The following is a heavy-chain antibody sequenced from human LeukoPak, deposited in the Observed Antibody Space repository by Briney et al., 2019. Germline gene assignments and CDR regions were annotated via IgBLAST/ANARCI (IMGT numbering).Heavy chain of an antibody. J-gene: IGHJ3*02. CDR2: IYYSGST. Sequence: PSQTLSLTCTVSGGSLSSGDYYWSWIRQPPGKGLEWIGYIYYSGSTYYNPSLKSRVTISVDTSKNQFSLKLSSVTAADTAVYYCARGPRRSLYYDSSSPPWDIWGQGTMVTVSS. CDR3: ARGPRRSLYYDSSSPPWDI. V-gene: IGHV4-30-4*01. D-gene: IGHD3-22*01. CDR1: GGSLSSGDYY.